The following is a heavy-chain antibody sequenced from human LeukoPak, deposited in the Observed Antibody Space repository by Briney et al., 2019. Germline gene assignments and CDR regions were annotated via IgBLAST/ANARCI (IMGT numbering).Heavy chain of an antibody. CDR2: ISSSSSYI. CDR1: GFTFSSYS. J-gene: IGHJ4*02. Sequence: GGSLRLSCAASGFTFSSYSMNWVRQAPGKGLEWVSSISSSSSYIYYADSVKGRFTISRDNAKNSLYLQMNSLRAEDTAVYYCARAQYYGSGSYPFDYWGQGTLVTVSS. V-gene: IGHV3-21*01. CDR3: ARAQYYGSGSYPFDY. D-gene: IGHD3-10*01.